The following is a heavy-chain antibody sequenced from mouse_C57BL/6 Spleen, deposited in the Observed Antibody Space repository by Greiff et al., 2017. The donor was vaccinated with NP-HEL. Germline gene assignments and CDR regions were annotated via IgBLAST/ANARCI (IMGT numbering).Heavy chain of an antibody. J-gene: IGHJ1*03. D-gene: IGHD2-4*01. CDR3: ARGLYYDYDWYFDV. CDR2: IHPNSGST. V-gene: IGHV1-64*01. Sequence: QVQLQQPGAELVKPGASVKLSCKASGYTFTSYWMHWVKQRPGQGLEWIGMIHPNSGSTNYNEKFKSKDTLTVDKSSSTAYMQRSSLTSEDSAVYYCARGLYYDYDWYFDVWGTGTTVTVSS. CDR1: GYTFTSYW.